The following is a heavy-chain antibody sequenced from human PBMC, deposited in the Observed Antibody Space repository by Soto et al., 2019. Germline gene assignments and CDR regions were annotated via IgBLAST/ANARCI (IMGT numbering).Heavy chain of an antibody. D-gene: IGHD4-17*01. CDR3: ARDQTTVTKYYYYGMDV. Sequence: ASVKVSCKASGYTFTGDYMHWVRQAPGQGLEWMGWINPNSGGTNYAQKFQGWVTMTRDTSISTAYMELSRLRSDDTAVYYCARDQTTVTKYYYYGMDVWGQGTTVTVSS. CDR2: INPNSGGT. J-gene: IGHJ6*02. CDR1: GYTFTGDY. V-gene: IGHV1-2*04.